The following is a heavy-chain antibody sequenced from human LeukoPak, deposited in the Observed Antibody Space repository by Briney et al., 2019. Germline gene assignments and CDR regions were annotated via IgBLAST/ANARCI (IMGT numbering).Heavy chain of an antibody. D-gene: IGHD3-22*01. Sequence: PSETLSLTCTVSGGSMSGYYWSWIRQHPGKGLEWIGYIYYSGSTNYNPSLKSRVTISVDTSKNQFSLKLSSVTAADTAVYYCARNKEAWRGYYYDSSGFDYWGQGTLVTVSS. V-gene: IGHV4-59*01. J-gene: IGHJ4*02. CDR2: IYYSGST. CDR1: GGSMSGYY. CDR3: ARNKEAWRGYYYDSSGFDY.